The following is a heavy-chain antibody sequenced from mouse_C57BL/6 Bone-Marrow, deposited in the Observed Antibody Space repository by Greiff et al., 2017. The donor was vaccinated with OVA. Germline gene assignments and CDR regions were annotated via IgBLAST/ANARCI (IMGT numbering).Heavy chain of an antibody. D-gene: IGHD1-1*01. CDR3: ARNSYITTVVAPYWYFDV. Sequence: QVQLQQSGPELVKPGASVKISCKASGYTFTDYYINWVKQRPGQGLEWIGWIFPGSGSTYYNEKFKGKATLTVDKSSSTAYMLLSSLTSEDSAVYFCARNSYITTVVAPYWYFDVWGTGTTVTVSS. CDR2: IFPGSGST. V-gene: IGHV1-75*01. CDR1: GYTFTDYY. J-gene: IGHJ1*03.